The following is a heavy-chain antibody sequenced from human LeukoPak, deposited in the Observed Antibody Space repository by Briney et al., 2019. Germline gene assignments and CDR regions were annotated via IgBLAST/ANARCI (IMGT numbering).Heavy chain of an antibody. J-gene: IGHJ4*02. V-gene: IGHV3-23*01. Sequence: PGGSLRLSCAASGFTFSRFAMSWVRQAPGKGLEWVSGFSGSGGSTYYADSVKGRFTISGDNSKNTLYLQMNSLRVEDTAVYYCAKAGMTRFDYWGQGIMVTVSS. CDR1: GFTFSRFA. CDR3: AKAGMTRFDY. D-gene: IGHD1-20*01. CDR2: FSGSGGST.